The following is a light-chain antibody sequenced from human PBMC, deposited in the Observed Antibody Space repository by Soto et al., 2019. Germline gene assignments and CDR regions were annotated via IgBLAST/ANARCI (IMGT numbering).Light chain of an antibody. Sequence: IQFTHSPSSLSASVGDRVTITCRASQGISSYLAWYQQKPGKAPKLLIYAASTLQSGVPSRFSGSGSGTDFTLTISSLQPEDFATYYCQQLNSYPLTFGQGTKVDIK. V-gene: IGKV1-9*01. CDR3: QQLNSYPLT. J-gene: IGKJ1*01. CDR2: AAS. CDR1: QGISSY.